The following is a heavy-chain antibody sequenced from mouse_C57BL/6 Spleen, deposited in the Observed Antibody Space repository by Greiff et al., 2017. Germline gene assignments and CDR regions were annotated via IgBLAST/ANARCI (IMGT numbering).Heavy chain of an antibody. CDR3: ASLYDYDGDYYAMDY. D-gene: IGHD2-4*01. Sequence: VQLQQSGAELAKPGASVKLSCKASGYTFTSYWMHWVKPRPGQGLEWIGYINPSSGYTKYNQKFKDKVTLTADKSSSTAYMQLSSLTYEDSAVYYCASLYDYDGDYYAMDYWGQGTSVTVSS. CDR1: GYTFTSYW. V-gene: IGHV1-7*01. J-gene: IGHJ4*01. CDR2: INPSSGYT.